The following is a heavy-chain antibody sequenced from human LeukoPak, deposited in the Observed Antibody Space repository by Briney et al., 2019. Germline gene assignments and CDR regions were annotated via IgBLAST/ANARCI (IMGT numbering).Heavy chain of an antibody. CDR2: ISGSGDTT. J-gene: IGHJ4*02. CDR3: ARESFRALAGYLDY. Sequence: GGSLRLSCAASGFTFSNYAMSWVRQAPGKGLEWVSGISGSGDTTYYADSEKGRFTISRDNSRNTLSLQMNSLRVEDTAVYFCARESFRALAGYLDYWGQGSLVIVSS. V-gene: IGHV3-23*01. CDR1: GFTFSNYA. D-gene: IGHD6-19*01.